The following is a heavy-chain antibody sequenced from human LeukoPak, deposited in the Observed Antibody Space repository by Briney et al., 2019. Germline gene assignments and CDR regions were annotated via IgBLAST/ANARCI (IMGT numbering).Heavy chain of an antibody. CDR3: ARDWRMTTVINESPLGY. CDR1: GFTFSSYS. V-gene: IGHV3-21*01. Sequence: GGSLRLSCAASGFTFSSYSMNWVRQAPGKGLEWVSSISSSSSYIYYADSVKGRFTISRDNAKNSLYLQMNSLRAEDTAVYYCARDWRMTTVINESPLGYWGQGTLVTVSS. J-gene: IGHJ4*02. D-gene: IGHD4-17*01. CDR2: ISSSSSYI.